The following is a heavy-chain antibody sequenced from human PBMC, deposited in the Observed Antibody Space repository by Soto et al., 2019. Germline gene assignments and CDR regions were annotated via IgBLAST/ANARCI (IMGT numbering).Heavy chain of an antibody. CDR2: INAGNGNT. J-gene: IGHJ2*01. V-gene: IGHV1-3*01. CDR1: GYTFTSYA. Sequence: QVQLVQSGAEVKKPGASVKVSCKASGYTFTSYAMHWVRQAPGQRLGWMGWINAGNGNTKYSQKFQGRVTITRDTAPSRADMEVCGLRSEDTAVSYGASVGSLYWYFDLWGRGTLVAVSS. CDR3: ASVGSLYWYFDL. D-gene: IGHD1-26*01.